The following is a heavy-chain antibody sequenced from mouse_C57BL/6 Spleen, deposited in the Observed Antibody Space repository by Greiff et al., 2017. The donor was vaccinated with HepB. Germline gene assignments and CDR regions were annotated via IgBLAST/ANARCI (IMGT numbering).Heavy chain of an antibody. Sequence: QVQLQQPGAELVKPGASVKMSCKASGCTFTSYWITWVKQRPGQGLEWIGDIYPGSGSTNYNEKFKSKATLTVDTSSSTAYMQLSSLTSEDSAVYYYARDCGSSSYAMDYWGQGTSVTVSS. D-gene: IGHD1-1*01. CDR1: GCTFTSYW. J-gene: IGHJ4*01. CDR3: ARDCGSSSYAMDY. CDR2: IYPGSGST. V-gene: IGHV1-55*01.